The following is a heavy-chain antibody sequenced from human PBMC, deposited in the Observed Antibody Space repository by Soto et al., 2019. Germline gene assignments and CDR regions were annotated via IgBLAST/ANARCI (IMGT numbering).Heavy chain of an antibody. CDR1: GGSISSYY. CDR2: IYYSGST. CDR3: ARRTPVSGEEAFDI. V-gene: IGHV4-59*08. J-gene: IGHJ3*02. D-gene: IGHD4-17*01. Sequence: SGGSISSYYWSWIRQPPGKGLEWIGYIYYSGSTNYNPSLKSRVTISVDTSKNQFSLKLSSVTAADTAVYYCARRTPVSGEEAFDIWGQGTMVTVSS.